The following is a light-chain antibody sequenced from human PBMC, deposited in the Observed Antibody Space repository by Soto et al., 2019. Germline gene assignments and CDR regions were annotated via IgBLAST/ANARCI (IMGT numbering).Light chain of an antibody. CDR2: KGS. V-gene: IGKV1-5*03. CDR1: QSISSW. J-gene: IGKJ2*01. Sequence: DIQMTQSPSTLSASVGDRVTITCRASQSISSWLAWYQQKPGKAPKLLIYKGSSLESGVPSRFSGSGSGREFTLTISSLQPDDSATYYCQQYNSYPYTFGQGTKLEIK. CDR3: QQYNSYPYT.